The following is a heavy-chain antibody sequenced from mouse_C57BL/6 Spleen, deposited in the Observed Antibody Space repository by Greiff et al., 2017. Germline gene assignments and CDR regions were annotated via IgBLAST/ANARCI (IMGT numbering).Heavy chain of an antibody. CDR3: ARRGVLLRSWYFDV. CDR1: GYSFTGYY. J-gene: IGHJ1*03. CDR2: INPSTGGT. D-gene: IGHD1-1*01. V-gene: IGHV1-42*01. Sequence: VQLQQSGPELVKPGASVKISCKASGYSFTGYYMNWVKQSPEKSLEWIGEINPSTGGTTYNQKFKAKATLTVDKSSSTAYMQLKSLTSEDSAVYYCARRGVLLRSWYFDVWGTGTTVTVSS.